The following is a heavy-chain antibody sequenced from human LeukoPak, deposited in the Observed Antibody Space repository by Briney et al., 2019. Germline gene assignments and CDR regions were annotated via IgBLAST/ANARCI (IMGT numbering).Heavy chain of an antibody. J-gene: IGHJ4*02. D-gene: IGHD6-13*01. CDR2: ISSSSSAI. CDR1: GFTFSSYS. V-gene: IGHV3-48*04. Sequence: PGGSLRLSCAASGFTFSSYSMNWVRQAPGKGLEWISYISSSSSAIYYADSVRGRFTISRDNAWNSLYLQMNSLRAEDTAVYYCARGSKFDYWGQGTLVTVSS. CDR3: ARGSKFDY.